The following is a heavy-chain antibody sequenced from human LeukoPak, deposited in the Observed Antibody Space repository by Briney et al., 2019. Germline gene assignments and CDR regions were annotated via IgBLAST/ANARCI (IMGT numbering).Heavy chain of an antibody. CDR3: ARGTHLYADYSTFFDY. CDR1: GYTFTSYD. V-gene: IGHV1-8*01. D-gene: IGHD4-17*01. Sequence: HEASVKVSCKASGYTFTSYDINWVRQATGQGLEWMGWMNPNSGNTGYAQKFQGRLSMTRDTSTNTASMELSSLRSDDTAVYYCARGTHLYADYSTFFDYWGQGTLVTVSS. CDR2: MNPNSGNT. J-gene: IGHJ4*02.